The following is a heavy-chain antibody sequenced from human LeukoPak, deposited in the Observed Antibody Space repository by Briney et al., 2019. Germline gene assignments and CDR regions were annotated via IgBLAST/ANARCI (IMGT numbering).Heavy chain of an antibody. J-gene: IGHJ5*02. D-gene: IGHD2-15*01. Sequence: PGGSLRLSCAASGFTFRTYAMNWVRQAPGKGLEWVAVISDDGSNKYYAESVKGQFTISRDNSKNTLYLQMNSLRAEDTAVYYCARGVVVVVAATSNWFDPWGQGTLVTVSS. CDR2: ISDDGSNK. CDR1: GFTFRTYA. CDR3: ARGVVVVVAATSNWFDP. V-gene: IGHV3-30*04.